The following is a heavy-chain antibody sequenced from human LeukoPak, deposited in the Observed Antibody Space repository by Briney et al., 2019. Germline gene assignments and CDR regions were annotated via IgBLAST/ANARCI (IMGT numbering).Heavy chain of an antibody. D-gene: IGHD4-23*01. CDR2: IRPDDTEK. V-gene: IGHV3-7*01. Sequence: GSLRLSCIASGFTFSHFWMSWVRQAPGKGLEWVANIRPDDTEKYYGNSVKGRFTILRDNAKNSLYLQMNSLRAEDTAVYYCVTHEVTVITRSTFDYWGQGTLVTVSS. CDR3: VTHEVTVITRSTFDY. CDR1: GFTFSHFW. J-gene: IGHJ4*02.